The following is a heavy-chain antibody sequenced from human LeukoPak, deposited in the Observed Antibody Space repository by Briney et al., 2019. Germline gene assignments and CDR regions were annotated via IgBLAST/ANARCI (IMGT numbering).Heavy chain of an antibody. CDR3: ARGPGQYDYVWGSYRYTEYWFDP. V-gene: IGHV1-46*01. CDR2: INPSGGST. Sequence: ASVKVSCKASGYTFTSYYMHWVRQAPGQGLEWMGIINPSGGSTSYAEKFQGRVTMTRDTSTSTVYMELSSLRSEDTAVYYCARGPGQYDYVWGSYRYTEYWFDPWGQGTLVTVSS. CDR1: GYTFTSYY. D-gene: IGHD3-16*02. J-gene: IGHJ5*02.